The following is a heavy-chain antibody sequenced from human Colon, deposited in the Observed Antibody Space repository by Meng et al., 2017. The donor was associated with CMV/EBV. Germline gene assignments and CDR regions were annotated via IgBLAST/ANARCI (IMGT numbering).Heavy chain of an antibody. V-gene: IGHV3-7*01. Sequence: GESLKISCAASGFTFTTFWMTWVRQAPGKGLEWVANIKEDGTGQWYVDSVKGRFTISRDDAKKSVYLQMNSLRVEDTALYYCRTGHYDRAWGHGTLVTVSS. CDR1: GFTFTTFW. CDR3: RTGHYDRA. J-gene: IGHJ5*01. CDR2: IKEDGTGQ. D-gene: IGHD3-16*01.